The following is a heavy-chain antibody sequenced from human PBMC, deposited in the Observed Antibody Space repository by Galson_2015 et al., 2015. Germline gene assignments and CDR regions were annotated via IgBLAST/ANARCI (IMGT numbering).Heavy chain of an antibody. CDR2: ISGSGGST. J-gene: IGHJ4*02. V-gene: IGHV3-23*01. Sequence: SLRLSCAASGFTFSSYAMSWVRQAPGKGLEWVSAISGSGGSTYYADSVKGRFTISRDNSKNTLYLQMNSLRAEDTAVYYCARGARNLDYYGSGGGYSSFDEDYWGQGTLVTVSS. D-gene: IGHD3-10*01. CDR1: GFTFSSYA. CDR3: ARGARNLDYYGSGGGYSSFDEDY.